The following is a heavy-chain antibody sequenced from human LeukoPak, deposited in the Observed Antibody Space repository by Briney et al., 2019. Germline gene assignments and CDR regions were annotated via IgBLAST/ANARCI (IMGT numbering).Heavy chain of an antibody. V-gene: IGHV3-66*01. CDR2: IYSGGST. Sequence: GGSLRLSCAASGFTVSSNYMSWVRQAPGKGLEWVSVIYSGGSTYYADSVKGRFTISRDNSKNTLYPQMNSLRAEDTAVYYCARDRNSSGCFDYWGQGTLVTVSS. CDR3: ARDRNSSGCFDY. D-gene: IGHD3-22*01. CDR1: GFTVSSNY. J-gene: IGHJ4*02.